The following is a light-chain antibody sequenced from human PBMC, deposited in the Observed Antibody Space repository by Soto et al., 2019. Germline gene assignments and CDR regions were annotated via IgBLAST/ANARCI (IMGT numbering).Light chain of an antibody. V-gene: IGKV3-20*01. CDR3: QQYYDWPIT. CDR2: DAS. CDR1: QSVSYY. Sequence: EIVLTQSPGTLSLSPGERATLSCRASQSVSYYLAWYQQKPGQAPRLLIYDASSRATGVPDRFSGSGSGTDFTLTISRLEPEDFAVYYCQQYYDWPITFGQGTRREIK. J-gene: IGKJ5*01.